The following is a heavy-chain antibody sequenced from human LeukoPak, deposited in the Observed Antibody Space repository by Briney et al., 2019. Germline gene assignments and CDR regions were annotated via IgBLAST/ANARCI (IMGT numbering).Heavy chain of an antibody. CDR3: ARDINFYGGSLFDY. V-gene: IGHV3-7*01. J-gene: IGHJ4*02. Sequence: GGSLRLSCAASGFTFSSYWMSWVRQAPGKGLEWVANIRQDGSEKYYVDSVKGRFTISRDNAKNSLYLQMNSLRAEDTAVYYCARDINFYGGSLFDYWGQGTLVTVSS. CDR2: IRQDGSEK. D-gene: IGHD4-23*01. CDR1: GFTFSSYW.